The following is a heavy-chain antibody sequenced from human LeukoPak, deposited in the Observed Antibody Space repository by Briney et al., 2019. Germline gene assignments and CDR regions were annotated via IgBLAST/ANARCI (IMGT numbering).Heavy chain of an antibody. CDR1: GFTFSSYA. J-gene: IGHJ4*02. Sequence: GGSLRLSCAASGFTFSSYAIHWVRQAPGKGLEWVAVIAYDGGNKYYADSVKGRFTISRDNSKNTLYLQMNSLRAEDTAVYYCARDLGLVRSPFDYWGQGTLVTVSS. D-gene: IGHD3-10*01. CDR2: IAYDGGNK. V-gene: IGHV3-30-3*01. CDR3: ARDLGLVRSPFDY.